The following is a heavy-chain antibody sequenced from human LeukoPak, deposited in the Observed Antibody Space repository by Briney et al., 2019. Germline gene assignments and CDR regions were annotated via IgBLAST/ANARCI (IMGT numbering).Heavy chain of an antibody. D-gene: IGHD5-18*01. Sequence: ASVKVSCKASGYTFTSYAMHWVRQAPGQRLEWMGWINAGNGNTKYSQKFQGRVTITRDTSASTAYMELSRLRSEDTAVYYCARVSGYSYGRGYYYYYGMDVWGQGTTVTVSS. CDR2: INAGNGNT. CDR1: GYTFTSYA. V-gene: IGHV1-3*01. CDR3: ARVSGYSYGRGYYYYYGMDV. J-gene: IGHJ6*02.